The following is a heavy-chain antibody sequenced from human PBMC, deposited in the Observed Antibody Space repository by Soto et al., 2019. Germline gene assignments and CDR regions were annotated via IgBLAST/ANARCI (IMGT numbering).Heavy chain of an antibody. CDR1: DGSISSYY. V-gene: IGHV4-4*07. D-gene: IGHD2-21*02. CDR2: IYTSGST. Sequence: SETLSLTCTVSDGSISSYYWSWIRQPAGKGLEWIGRIYTSGSTNYNPSLKSRVTMSVDTSKNQFSLKLSSVTAADTAVYYCARDAAGAYCGGDCYFAFDIWGQGTMVTVSS. CDR3: ARDAAGAYCGGDCYFAFDI. J-gene: IGHJ3*02.